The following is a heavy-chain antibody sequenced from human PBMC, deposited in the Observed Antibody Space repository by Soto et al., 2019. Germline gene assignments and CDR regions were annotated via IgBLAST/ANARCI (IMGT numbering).Heavy chain of an antibody. J-gene: IGHJ5*02. CDR1: GGSFSGYY. CDR3: ARIPGSLYSGSGSYPSWFDP. CDR2: INHSGST. D-gene: IGHD3-10*01. V-gene: IGHV4-34*01. Sequence: QVQLQQWGAGLLKPSETLSLTCAVYGGSFSGYYWSWIRQPPGKGLEWIGEINHSGSTNYNPSLKSRLTISVDTSKNLFSLKLSSVTAADTAVYYCARIPGSLYSGSGSYPSWFDPWGQGTLVTVSS.